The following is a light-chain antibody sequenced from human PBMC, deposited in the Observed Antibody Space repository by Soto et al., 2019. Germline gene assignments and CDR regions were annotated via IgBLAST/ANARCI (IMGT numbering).Light chain of an antibody. CDR3: QQSYSTPYT. V-gene: IGKV1-39*01. CDR1: QSISSY. J-gene: IGKJ2*01. Sequence: DIQMTQPPSSLSASVGDRVTITCRASQSISSYLNWYQQKPGTAPKLLIYAASSLQSGVPSRFSGSGSGTDFPLTISSLQPEDFATYYCQQSYSTPYTFGQGTKLEIK. CDR2: AAS.